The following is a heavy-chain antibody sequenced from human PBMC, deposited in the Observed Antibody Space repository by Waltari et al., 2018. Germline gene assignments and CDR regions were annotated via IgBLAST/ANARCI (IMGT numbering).Heavy chain of an antibody. CDR1: GFTFLIYE. CDR3: TRRAKV. V-gene: IGHV3-48*03. Sequence: QLVESGGGLVQPGGSLTLSCTASGFTFLIYEMNWVRQAPGKGLEWISYISYSANTIKYADSVKGRFTISRDNAKNSVYLQMNSLRVEDTAVYYCTRRAKVWGQGTLVTVSS. J-gene: IGHJ4*02. CDR2: ISYSANTI.